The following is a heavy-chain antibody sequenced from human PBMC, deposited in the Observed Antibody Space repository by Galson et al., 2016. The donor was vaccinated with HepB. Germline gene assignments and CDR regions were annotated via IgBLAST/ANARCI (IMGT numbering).Heavy chain of an antibody. CDR3: ATDQGQGIRAFDY. J-gene: IGHJ4*02. Sequence: SLRLSCAASGFTFSDYDINWVRQAPGKGLEWVSAISRGSSYIYYADSVKGRFTISRDNAQNSLYLQMNSLRAEDTAIYYCATDQGQGIRAFDYWGQGTLVTVSS. D-gene: IGHD3-10*01. CDR2: ISRGSSYI. V-gene: IGHV3-21*01. CDR1: GFTFSDYD.